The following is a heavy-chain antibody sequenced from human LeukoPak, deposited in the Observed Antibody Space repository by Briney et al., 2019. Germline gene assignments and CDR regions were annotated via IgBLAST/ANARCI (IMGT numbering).Heavy chain of an antibody. CDR2: ISDDSNYI. CDR1: GFTFSSYS. V-gene: IGHV3-21*01. Sequence: GGSLRLSCADSGFTFSSYSMHWVRQAPGEVLQWVSSISDDSNYIFYADSVKGRFTISRDNAKNSLFLQMNSLRAEDTALYYCTTSPSRSPFHIWGQGTMVTVSS. CDR3: TTSPSRSPFHI. J-gene: IGHJ3*02.